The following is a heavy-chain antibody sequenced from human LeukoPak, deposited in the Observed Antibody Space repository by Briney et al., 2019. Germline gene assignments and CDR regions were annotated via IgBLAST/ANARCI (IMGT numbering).Heavy chain of an antibody. V-gene: IGHV3-9*01. J-gene: IGHJ6*02. CDR3: TKGTNSGYDYSYGMDV. CDR1: GFRFDDYA. D-gene: IGHD5-12*01. Sequence: PGGSLRLSCAASGFRFDDYAMHWVRQGPGKGLEWVSGISWNSGSIGYGDSVRGQFTISRDNAKNSLYLQINSLRAEDTALYYCTKGTNSGYDYSYGMDVWGQGTTVTVSS. CDR2: ISWNSGSI.